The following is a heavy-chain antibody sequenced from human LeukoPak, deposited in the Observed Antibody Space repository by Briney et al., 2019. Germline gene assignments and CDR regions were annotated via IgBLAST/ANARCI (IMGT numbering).Heavy chain of an antibody. CDR2: INPNSGGT. D-gene: IGHD3-9*01. Sequence: ASVKVSCKTSGYTFTGYYMHWVRQAPGQGLEWMGWINPNSGGTDYAQNFQGRVTMTRDTSISTAYMELSRLRSDDTAVYYCAREAYDILTGYRSYWYFDLWGRGTLVTVSS. J-gene: IGHJ2*01. CDR1: GYTFTGYY. CDR3: AREAYDILTGYRSYWYFDL. V-gene: IGHV1-2*02.